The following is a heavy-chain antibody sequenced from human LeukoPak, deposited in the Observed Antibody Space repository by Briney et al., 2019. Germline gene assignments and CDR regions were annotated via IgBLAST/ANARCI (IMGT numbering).Heavy chain of an antibody. Sequence: ASVKVSCKASGGTLSTHAVSWVRQAPGQGLEWMGGIILISPTANYAQKFQDRVTITMDQYTTYMELSSLRSDDTAVYHCATGRVSDTTLVSWFDTWGQGTLVTVSS. CDR1: GGTLSTHA. CDR2: IILISPTA. D-gene: IGHD5-18*01. CDR3: ATGRVSDTTLVSWFDT. J-gene: IGHJ5*02. V-gene: IGHV1-69*05.